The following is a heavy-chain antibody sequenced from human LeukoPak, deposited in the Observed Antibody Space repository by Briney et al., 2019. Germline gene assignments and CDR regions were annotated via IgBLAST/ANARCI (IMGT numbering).Heavy chain of an antibody. Sequence: LAGGSLRLSCAASGFNFRGQAMSWVRQGPGKGLEWVAGISGRGETSYYADSVQGRFNISRDNSKNTLYLQMNSLRAEDTAVYYCAKDIVVVPAAGGYFQRWGQGTLVTVSS. D-gene: IGHD2-2*01. J-gene: IGHJ1*01. CDR2: ISGRGETS. CDR1: GFNFRGQA. CDR3: AKDIVVVPAAGGYFQR. V-gene: IGHV3-23*01.